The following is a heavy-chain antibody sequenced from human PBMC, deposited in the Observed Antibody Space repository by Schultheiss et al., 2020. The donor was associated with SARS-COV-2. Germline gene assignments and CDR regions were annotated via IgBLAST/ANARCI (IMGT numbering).Heavy chain of an antibody. CDR1: GFTFSSYG. D-gene: IGHD6-13*01. J-gene: IGHJ4*02. CDR2: ISYDGSNK. V-gene: IGHV3-30*18. CDR3: AKDKAAAGYYFDY. Sequence: SCAASGFTFSSYGMHWVRQAPGKGLEWVAVISYDGSNKYYADSVKGRFTISRDNSKNTLYLQMNSLRAEDTAVYYCAKDKAAAGYYFDYWGQGTLVTVSS.